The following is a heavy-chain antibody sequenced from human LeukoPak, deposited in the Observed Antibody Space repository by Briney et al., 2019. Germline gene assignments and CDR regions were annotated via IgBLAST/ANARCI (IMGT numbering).Heavy chain of an antibody. CDR1: GGSISSYY. CDR3: ARVTGYVMEDYFDY. V-gene: IGHV4-59*01. D-gene: IGHD6-13*01. CDR2: IYYSGST. Sequence: SETLSLTCTVSGGSISSYYWSWIRQPPGKGLEWIGYIYYSGSTNYNPSLKSRVTISVDTSKNQFSLRLSSVTAADTAVYYCARVTGYVMEDYFDYWGQGTLVTVAS. J-gene: IGHJ4*02.